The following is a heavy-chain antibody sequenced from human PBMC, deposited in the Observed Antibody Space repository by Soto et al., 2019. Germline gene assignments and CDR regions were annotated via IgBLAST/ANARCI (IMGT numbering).Heavy chain of an antibody. V-gene: IGHV3-21*04. J-gene: IGHJ4*02. CDR1: GFTFSSYT. CDR3: ARDLGYYASDGYFDY. CDR2: ISSSGDII. Sequence: EEQLVESGGGLVKPGGSLRLSCAASGFTFSSYTMKWVRQAPGKGLEWVSSISSSGDIIYYADSVKGRFTISRDNAKNSLYLQLNSLRAEDTAVYYCARDLGYYASDGYFDYWGQGTVVTVSS. D-gene: IGHD3-22*01.